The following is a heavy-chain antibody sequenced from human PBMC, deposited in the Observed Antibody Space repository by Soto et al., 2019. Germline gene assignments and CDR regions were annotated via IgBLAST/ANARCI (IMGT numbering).Heavy chain of an antibody. CDR3: ARVGKAKYCSGGSCSLYYYYMDV. CDR1: GFTFSSYS. D-gene: IGHD2-15*01. Sequence: GESLKISCAASGFTFSSYSMNWVRQAPGKGLEWVSYISSSSSTIYYADSVKGRFTISRDNAKNSLYLQMNSLRAEDTAVYYCARVGKAKYCSGGSCSLYYYYMDVWGKGTTVTVSS. J-gene: IGHJ6*03. CDR2: ISSSSSTI. V-gene: IGHV3-48*01.